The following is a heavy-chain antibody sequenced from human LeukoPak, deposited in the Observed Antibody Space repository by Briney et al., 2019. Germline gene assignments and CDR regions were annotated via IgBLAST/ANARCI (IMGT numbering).Heavy chain of an antibody. D-gene: IGHD3-9*01. CDR2: IYHSGST. Sequence: SETLSLTCAVSGGSISSGGYSWSWIRQPPGKGLEWIGCIYHSGSTYYNPSLKSRVTISVDRSKNQFSLKLSSVTAADTAVYYCARGVDDILTGYRYFDYWGQGTLVTVSS. CDR3: ARGVDDILTGYRYFDY. CDR1: GGSISSGGYS. V-gene: IGHV4-30-2*01. J-gene: IGHJ4*02.